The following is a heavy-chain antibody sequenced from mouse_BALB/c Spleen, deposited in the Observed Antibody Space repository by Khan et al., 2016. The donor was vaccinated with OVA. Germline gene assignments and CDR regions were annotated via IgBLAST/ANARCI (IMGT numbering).Heavy chain of an antibody. V-gene: IGHV1-4*01. Sequence: VQLQESGAELARPGASVKLSCKASGYTFTSYTIHWIKKRPGQGLEWIGYIIPSNGYTNYNQKFKEKATLTTANPSTTAYLQLSSLTSDDSAVYNCGRDGAYHRNDGWFAYWGQGTLVTVSA. CDR3: GRDGAYHRNDGWFAY. CDR2: IIPSNGYT. J-gene: IGHJ3*01. D-gene: IGHD2-14*01. CDR1: GYTFTSYT.